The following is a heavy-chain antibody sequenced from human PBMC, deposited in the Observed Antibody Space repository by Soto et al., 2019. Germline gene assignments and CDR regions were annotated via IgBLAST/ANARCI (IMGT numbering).Heavy chain of an antibody. D-gene: IGHD6-6*01. CDR3: ERTNEYSSSRGAFDI. J-gene: IGHJ3*02. Sequence: ASLKVSCKASGYTFTSYAMHWVRQAPGQRLEWMGWINAGNGNTTYSQKFQGRVTITRDTSASTAYMELSSLRSEDTAVYYCERTNEYSSSRGAFDIWGQGTMVNVSS. CDR1: GYTFTSYA. CDR2: INAGNGNT. V-gene: IGHV1-3*01.